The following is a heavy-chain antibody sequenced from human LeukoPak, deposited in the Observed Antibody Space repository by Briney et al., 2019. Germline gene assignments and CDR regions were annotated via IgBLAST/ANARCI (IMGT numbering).Heavy chain of an antibody. J-gene: IGHJ4*02. Sequence: ASVKVSCKTSGYTFTNYSISWVRQVPGQGFEWMGGISIYNGNRNYAQKFQGRVTMTTDTSTSTAYMEMRSLRSDDTAVYYCARNVRGTTDDYWGQGTLVTVSS. CDR2: ISIYNGNR. CDR3: ARNVRGTTDDY. V-gene: IGHV1-18*01. CDR1: GYTFTNYS. D-gene: IGHD2/OR15-2a*01.